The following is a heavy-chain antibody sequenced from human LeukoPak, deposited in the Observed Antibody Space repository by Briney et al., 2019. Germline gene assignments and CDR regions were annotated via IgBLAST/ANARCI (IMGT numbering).Heavy chain of an antibody. Sequence: GGSLRLSCAASGFTFDDYAMHWVRQAPGKGLEWVSGISWNSGSIGYADSVKGRFTISRDNAKNSLYLQMNSLRAEDTAVYYCASPGTDFWSGYYTGYFDYWGQGTLVTVSS. CDR3: ASPGTDFWSGYYTGYFDY. CDR1: GFTFDDYA. D-gene: IGHD3-3*01. V-gene: IGHV3-9*01. J-gene: IGHJ4*02. CDR2: ISWNSGSI.